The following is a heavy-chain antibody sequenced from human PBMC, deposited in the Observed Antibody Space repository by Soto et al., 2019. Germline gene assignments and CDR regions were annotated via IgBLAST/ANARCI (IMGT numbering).Heavy chain of an antibody. J-gene: IGHJ6*03. CDR3: ARRWLGEGYYSYMDV. CDR2: ISAYNGHT. Sequence: QVQLVQSGAEVKKPGASVKVSCKASGYTFTSYGISWVRQAPGQGLEWMGWISAYNGHTNYAQKLQGRVTMTTDTSTSTAYMELRSLRSDDTAVYYWARRWLGEGYYSYMDVWGKGTTVNVSS. V-gene: IGHV1-18*01. CDR1: GYTFTSYG. D-gene: IGHD3-10*01.